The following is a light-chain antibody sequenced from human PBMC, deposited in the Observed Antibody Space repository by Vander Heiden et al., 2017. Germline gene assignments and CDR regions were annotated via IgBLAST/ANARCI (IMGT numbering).Light chain of an antibody. CDR1: QSVLYSSNNKNY. J-gene: IGKJ4*01. V-gene: IGKV4-1*01. CDR2: WAS. Sequence: DIVMTQSPDSLAVSLGEGATINCKSSQSVLYSSNNKNYLAWYQQKPGQPPKLLIYWASTRESGVPDRFSGSGSGTDFTLTISSLQAEDVAVYYCQRYSSTGLTFGGGTKVEIK. CDR3: QRYSSTGLT.